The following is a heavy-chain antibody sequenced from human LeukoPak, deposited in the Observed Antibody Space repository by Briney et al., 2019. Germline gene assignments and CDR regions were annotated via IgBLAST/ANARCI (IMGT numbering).Heavy chain of an antibody. Sequence: SETLSLTCTVSGGSISSSSYYWGWIRQPPGRGREWIGSIYYSGSTYYNPSLKSRVTISVETSKNQFSLKLRSVTAADTAVYYCARHKWWGMVLFWYFDLWGRGTLVTVSS. V-gene: IGHV4-39*01. D-gene: IGHD2-8*02. CDR3: ARHKWWGMVLFWYFDL. CDR2: IYYSGST. J-gene: IGHJ2*01. CDR1: GGSISSSSYY.